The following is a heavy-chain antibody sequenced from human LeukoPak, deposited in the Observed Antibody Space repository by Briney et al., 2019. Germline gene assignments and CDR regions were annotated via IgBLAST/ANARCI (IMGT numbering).Heavy chain of an antibody. V-gene: IGHV1-2*06. CDR3: ARNFIAVPDY. D-gene: IGHD6-19*01. J-gene: IGHJ4*02. CDR1: GYTFTGYY. Sequence: GASVKVSCKASGYTFTGYYMHWVRQAPGQGLEWMGRINPNSGGTNYAQKFQGRVTTTRDTSISTAYMELSRQRSDDTAVYYCARNFIAVPDYWGQGTLVTVSS. CDR2: INPNSGGT.